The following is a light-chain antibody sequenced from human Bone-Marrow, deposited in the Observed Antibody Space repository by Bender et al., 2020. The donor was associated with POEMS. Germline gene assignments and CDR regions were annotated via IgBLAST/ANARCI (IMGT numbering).Light chain of an antibody. Sequence: QSVLTQPPSASGTPGQRVTISCSGGTTNIGSNYVCWYQHLPGTAPKLLIYGDNERPSGVPDRFSGSKSGTSASLSISGLRSEDEADYYGAAWDDSLNGVFGGGTKLTVL. CDR2: GDN. J-gene: IGLJ3*02. CDR3: AAWDDSLNGV. CDR1: TTNIGSNY. V-gene: IGLV1-47*02.